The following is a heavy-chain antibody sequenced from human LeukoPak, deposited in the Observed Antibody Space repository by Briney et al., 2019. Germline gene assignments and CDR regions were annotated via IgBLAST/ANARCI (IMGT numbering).Heavy chain of an antibody. CDR2: IYYSGST. D-gene: IGHD3-22*01. J-gene: IGHJ4*02. CDR3: ARLSPPQWLSFDY. CDR1: GGSISSGDYY. Sequence: SETLSLTCTVSGGSISSGDYYWSWIRQPPGKGLEWIGYIYYSGSTNYNPSLKSRVTISVDTSKNQFSLKLSSVTAADTAVYYCARLSPPQWLSFDYWGQGTLVTVSS. V-gene: IGHV4-61*08.